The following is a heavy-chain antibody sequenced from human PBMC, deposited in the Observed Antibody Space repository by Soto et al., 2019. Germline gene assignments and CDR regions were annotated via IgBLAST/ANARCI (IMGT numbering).Heavy chain of an antibody. Sequence: GGSLTLSCAASGFTFSSYGMHWVRQAPGKGLEWVAVIWYDGSNKYYADSVKGRFTISRDNSKNTLYLQMNSLRAEDTAVYYCARGRGIEPKEVVIIGFPMDVWGQGTTVTVSS. D-gene: IGHD3-3*01. V-gene: IGHV3-33*01. J-gene: IGHJ6*02. CDR2: IWYDGSNK. CDR1: GFTFSSYG. CDR3: ARGRGIEPKEVVIIGFPMDV.